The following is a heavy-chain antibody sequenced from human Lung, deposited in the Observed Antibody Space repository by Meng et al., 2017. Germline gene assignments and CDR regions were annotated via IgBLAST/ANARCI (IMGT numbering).Heavy chain of an antibody. V-gene: IGHV7-4-1*02. CDR1: GYTFTSYV. CDR3: ARHSTGWYGGHYYGMDV. J-gene: IGHJ6*02. CDR2: INTNTGNP. D-gene: IGHD6-19*01. Sequence: QVQLVQSGSEFKNPGASVKVSCKAAGYTFTSYVMNWVRQAPGQGLEWMGWINTNTGNPTYAQGFTGRFVFSLDTSVSTANLHISSLKTEDTAVYYCARHSTGWYGGHYYGMDVWGQGTTVTVSS.